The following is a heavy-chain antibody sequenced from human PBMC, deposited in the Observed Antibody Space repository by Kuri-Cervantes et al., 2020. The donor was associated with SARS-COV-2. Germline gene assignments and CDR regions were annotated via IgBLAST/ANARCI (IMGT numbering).Heavy chain of an antibody. J-gene: IGHJ6*03. CDR3: ARGVRGNWDSQHNYYYYMDV. D-gene: IGHD1-7*01. V-gene: IGHV1-8*01. CDR2: VNPDNGRA. Sequence: ASVKVSCKASGYTFRNNDINWVRQAPGQGLEWVGWVNPDNGRAGFAEKFQGRVTIRSDTSMNTVYLDLYSLRSGDTAVYYCARGVRGNWDSQHNYYYYMDVWGKGTTVTVSS. CDR1: GYTFRNND.